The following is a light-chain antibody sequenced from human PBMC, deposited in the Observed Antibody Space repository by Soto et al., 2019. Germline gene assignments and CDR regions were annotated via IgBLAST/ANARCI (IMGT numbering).Light chain of an antibody. CDR3: CSYAGSSTPLI. V-gene: IGLV2-23*02. CDR1: SSDVGSYNL. CDR2: EVS. J-gene: IGLJ1*01. Sequence: QSVLTQPASVSGSPGQSSTISCTGTSSDVGSYNLVSWYQQHPGKAPKLMIYEVSKRPPGVSNRFSGSKSGNTASLTISGLQAEDEADYYCCSYAGSSTPLIFGTGTKVTVL.